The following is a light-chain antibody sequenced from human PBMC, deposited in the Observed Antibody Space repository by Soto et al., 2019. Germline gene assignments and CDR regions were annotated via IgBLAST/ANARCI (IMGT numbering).Light chain of an antibody. J-gene: IGKJ1*01. Sequence: DIQMTQSPSTLSASVGDRVTITCRASQSIRSWLAWYQQKPGKAPKALIYKASTLESGVPSRFSGSGSGTEFTLTISSLQPDDFATYYCEQYYIYPETFGQGTRVEI. CDR1: QSIRSW. CDR2: KAS. CDR3: EQYYIYPET. V-gene: IGKV1-5*03.